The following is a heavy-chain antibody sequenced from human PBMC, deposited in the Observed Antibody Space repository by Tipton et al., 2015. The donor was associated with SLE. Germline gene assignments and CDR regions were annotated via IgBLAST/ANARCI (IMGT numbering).Heavy chain of an antibody. CDR2: INHSGST. CDR3: ARAGGIAARSYYYYYYYMDV. D-gene: IGHD6-6*01. CDR1: GGSFSGYY. J-gene: IGHJ6*03. V-gene: IGHV4-34*01. Sequence: TLSLTCAVYGGSFSGYYWSWIRQPPGKGLEWIGKINHSGSTNYNPSLKSRVTISVDTSKNQFSLKLSSVAAADTAVYYCARAGGIAARSYYYYYYYMDVWGKGTTVTVSS.